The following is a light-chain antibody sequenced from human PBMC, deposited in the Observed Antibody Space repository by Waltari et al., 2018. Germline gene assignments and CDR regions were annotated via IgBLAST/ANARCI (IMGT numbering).Light chain of an antibody. Sequence: EIVMTQSPATLSVSPGERATLSCRASQSISSNLAWHQQKPGQAPRRLIYGASTRATGVPARFSGSGSGTDFTLTIDSLQSEDFAVYYCQQHNSWPRTFGQGTKVEIK. CDR3: QQHNSWPRT. J-gene: IGKJ1*01. CDR1: QSISSN. CDR2: GAS. V-gene: IGKV3-15*01.